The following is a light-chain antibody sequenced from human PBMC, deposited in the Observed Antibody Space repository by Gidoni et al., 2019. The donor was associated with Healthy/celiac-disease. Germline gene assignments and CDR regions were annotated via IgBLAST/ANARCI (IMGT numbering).Light chain of an antibody. V-gene: IGLV2-23*02. Sequence: QSPLTPPASVSGSPGQSITISFTGTSSDVGSYNLVSWYQQHPGKAPKLMIYEVSKRPSGVSNRFSGSKSCNTASLTISGIQAEDEADYYCCSYAGSSTFDVVFGGGTKRTVL. CDR3: CSYAGSSTFDVV. CDR1: SSDVGSYNL. J-gene: IGLJ2*01. CDR2: EVS.